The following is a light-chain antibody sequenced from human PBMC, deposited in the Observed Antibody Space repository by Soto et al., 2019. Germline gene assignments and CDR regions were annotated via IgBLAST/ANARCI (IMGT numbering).Light chain of an antibody. Sequence: EIVITQSPATLSVSPGERASLSCRASQSISTNLAWYQQKPGQAPRLLIFGASTRAPDIPARFSGSGSGTEFTLTNSGLQSEDFAVYYCQHFNNWPPGGTFGQGTKVDLK. V-gene: IGKV3-15*01. J-gene: IGKJ1*01. CDR1: QSISTN. CDR2: GAS. CDR3: QHFNNWPPGGT.